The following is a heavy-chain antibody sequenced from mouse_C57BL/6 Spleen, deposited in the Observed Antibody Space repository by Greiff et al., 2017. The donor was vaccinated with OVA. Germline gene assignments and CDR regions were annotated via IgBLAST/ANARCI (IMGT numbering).Heavy chain of an antibody. CDR3: ARSYYGNSSDY. J-gene: IGHJ2*01. CDR1: GYTFTSYW. Sequence: QVQLQQPGAELVKPGASVKLSCKASGYTFTSYWMHWVKQRPGQGLEWIGLIHPNSGSINYNEKFKSKATLTVDKSSSTAYLQLSSLTSEDAAVYYCARSYYGNSSDYWGQGTTLTVSS. D-gene: IGHD1-1*01. V-gene: IGHV1-64*01. CDR2: IHPNSGSI.